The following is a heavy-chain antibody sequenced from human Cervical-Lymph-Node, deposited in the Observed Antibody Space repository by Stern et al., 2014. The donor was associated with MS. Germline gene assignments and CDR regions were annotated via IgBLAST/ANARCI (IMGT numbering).Heavy chain of an antibody. CDR3: ARKSLSMDHYFDS. J-gene: IGHJ4*02. CDR1: GASISSYY. D-gene: IGHD2-2*03. CDR2: IYYTGTT. V-gene: IGHV4-59*01. Sequence: QVQLQQWGPGLVKPSETLSLTCTVSGASISSYYWNWIRQPPGKGLEWIGYIYYTGTTNYNPSLKGRVAISLDTSKNQFSLILRSVSAADTAVYYCARKSLSMDHYFDSWGQGTLVTVSS.